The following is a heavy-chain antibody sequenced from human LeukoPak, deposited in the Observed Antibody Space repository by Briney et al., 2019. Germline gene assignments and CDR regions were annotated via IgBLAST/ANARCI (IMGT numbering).Heavy chain of an antibody. J-gene: IGHJ3*02. Sequence: GGSLRLSCAASGFIFSDYYMTWIRQAPGKGLEWVSYISSTGSIVYYADSVKGRFTISRDYAKNSLYLQMNNLGAEDTAVYYCAKELVSGSGADFDIWGQGTMVTASS. D-gene: IGHD5/OR15-5a*01. CDR1: GFIFSDYY. CDR3: AKELVSGSGADFDI. CDR2: ISSTGSIV. V-gene: IGHV3-11*01.